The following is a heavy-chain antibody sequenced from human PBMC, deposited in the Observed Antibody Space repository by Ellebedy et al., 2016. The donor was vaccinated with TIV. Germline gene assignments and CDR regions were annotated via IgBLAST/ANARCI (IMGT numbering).Heavy chain of an antibody. Sequence: GESLKISCAASGFTISNNYMRWVRQAQGKGLEWVSLIYSGGGTYYADSVKGRFTISRDNSKNTLYLQMNNLRAEDTAVYYCARDRHCSGGKCYGKWGQGTLVTVSS. CDR3: ARDRHCSGGKCYGK. V-gene: IGHV3-66*01. CDR1: GFTISNNY. CDR2: IYSGGGT. D-gene: IGHD2-15*01. J-gene: IGHJ4*02.